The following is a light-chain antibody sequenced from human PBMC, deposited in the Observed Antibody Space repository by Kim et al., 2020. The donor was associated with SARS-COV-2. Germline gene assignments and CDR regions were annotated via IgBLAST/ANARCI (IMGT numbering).Light chain of an antibody. V-gene: IGLV3-1*01. CDR3: QAWDSSTWV. Sequence: SHGQTAIITCSDDKLWDKYACWYQQKPGQSPVLVIYQDSKRPSGIPGRFAGSNSGNTATLTISGTQAMDEADYYCQAWDSSTWVFGGGTQLTVL. CDR1: KLWDKY. J-gene: IGLJ3*02. CDR2: QDS.